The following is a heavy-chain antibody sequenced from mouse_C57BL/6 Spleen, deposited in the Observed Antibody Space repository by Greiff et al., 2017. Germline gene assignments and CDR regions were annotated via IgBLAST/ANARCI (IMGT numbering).Heavy chain of an antibody. V-gene: IGHV1-69*01. Sequence: QVQLQQPGAELVMPGASVKLSCKASGYTFTSYWMHWVKQRPGQGLEWIGEIDPSDSYTNYNQKFKGKSTLTVDKSSSTAYMQLSSLTSEDSAVYYCARARVEGWFAYWGQGTLVTVSA. D-gene: IGHD1-1*01. CDR3: ARARVEGWFAY. CDR2: IDPSDSYT. J-gene: IGHJ3*01. CDR1: GYTFTSYW.